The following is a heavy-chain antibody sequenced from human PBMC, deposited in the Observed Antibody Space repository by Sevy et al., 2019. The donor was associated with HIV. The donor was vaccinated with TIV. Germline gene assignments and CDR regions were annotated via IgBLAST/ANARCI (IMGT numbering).Heavy chain of an antibody. CDR1: GFTFSSYS. J-gene: IGHJ6*02. V-gene: IGHV3-48*02. CDR3: ARGTTAKGYYYYGMDV. Sequence: GGSLRLSCAASGFTFSSYSMNWVRQAPGKGLEWVSYISSSSSTIYYADSVKGRFTISRDNAKNSLYLQMNSLRDEDTAVYYCARGTTAKGYYYYGMDVWGQRTTVTVSS. CDR2: ISSSSSTI. D-gene: IGHD1-7*01.